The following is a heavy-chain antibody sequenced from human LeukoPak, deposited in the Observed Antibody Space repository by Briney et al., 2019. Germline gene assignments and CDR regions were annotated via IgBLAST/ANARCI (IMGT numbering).Heavy chain of an antibody. V-gene: IGHV3-64D*06. D-gene: IGHD3-10*01. CDR3: VKDGSGSYYTYYFDY. J-gene: IGHJ4*02. CDR2: ISSNGGST. CDR1: GFTFSRYA. Sequence: GGSLRLSCSASGFTFSRYAMHWVRQAPGKGLEYVSAISSNGGSTYYADSVKGRFTISRDNSKNTLYLQTSSLRTEDTAVYYCVKDGSGSYYTYYFDYWGQGTLVTVSS.